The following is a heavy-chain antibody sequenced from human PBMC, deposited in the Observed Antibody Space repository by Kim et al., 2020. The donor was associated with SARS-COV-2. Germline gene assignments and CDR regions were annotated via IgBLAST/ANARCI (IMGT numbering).Heavy chain of an antibody. Sequence: GGSLRLSCAASGFTFSSYWMSWVRQAPGKGLEWVANIKQDGSEKYYVDSVKGRFTISRDNAKNSLYLQMNSLRAEDTAVYYCARDDRDSSSWARAWGYNYYYGMDVWGQGTTVTVSS. CDR2: IKQDGSEK. CDR1: GFTFSSYW. CDR3: ARDDRDSSSWARAWGYNYYYGMDV. D-gene: IGHD6-13*01. J-gene: IGHJ6*02. V-gene: IGHV3-7*01.